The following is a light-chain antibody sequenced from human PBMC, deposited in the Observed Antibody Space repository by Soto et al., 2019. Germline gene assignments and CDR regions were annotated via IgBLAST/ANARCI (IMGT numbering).Light chain of an antibody. CDR3: QQYGSSIT. J-gene: IGKJ5*01. CDR2: DAS. Sequence: ESVLTQSPATLSLSPGDRATLSCRASQSITNSLAWYRHQPGQPPRLLIYDASKRATGIPARFIGSGSGTDFTLTISRLEPEDFAVYYCQQYGSSITFGQGTRLEIK. V-gene: IGKV3-11*01. CDR1: QSITNS.